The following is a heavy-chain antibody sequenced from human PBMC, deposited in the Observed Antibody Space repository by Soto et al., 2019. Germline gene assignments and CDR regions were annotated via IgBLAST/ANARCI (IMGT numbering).Heavy chain of an antibody. CDR3: ARDKDLQPTVWGF. D-gene: IGHD3-16*01. CDR2: VYYSGAT. J-gene: IGHJ4*02. CDR1: VDSMATGGHY. V-gene: IGHV4-31*03. Sequence: SETLSLTCTVSVDSMATGGHYYNWIRQVPGKGLEWIGYVYYSGATHYTPSLRARATISRDTSKNQFSLRLISVTAADTALYYCARDKDLQPTVWGFWGQGIQVTVSS.